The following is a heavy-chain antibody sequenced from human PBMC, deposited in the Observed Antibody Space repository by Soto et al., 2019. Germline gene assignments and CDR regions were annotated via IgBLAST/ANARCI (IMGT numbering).Heavy chain of an antibody. V-gene: IGHV3-30*18. J-gene: IGHJ4*02. CDR3: AKEFSSGYYYVFDY. CDR1: GFSFSNYG. CDR2: ISYDGSNK. Sequence: QVQLVESGGGVVQPGRSLRLSCAASGFSFSNYGVHWVRQAPGKGLEWVAVISYDGSNKYYADSVKGRLTISRDNSKNTLYLQMSTLRPDDTAVYYCAKEFSSGYYYVFDYWGQGTLVTVSS. D-gene: IGHD3-22*01.